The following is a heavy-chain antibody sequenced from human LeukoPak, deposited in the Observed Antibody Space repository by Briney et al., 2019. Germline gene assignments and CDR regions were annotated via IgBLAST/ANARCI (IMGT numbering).Heavy chain of an antibody. J-gene: IGHJ4*02. D-gene: IGHD1-14*01. Sequence: KPGGSLRLSCAASGFTFSSYSMNWVRQAPGKGLEWVSSISSSSSYIYYADSVKGRFTISRDNAKNSLYPQMNSLRAEDTAVYYCARAYREIPHFDYWGQGTLVTVSS. CDR3: ARAYREIPHFDY. V-gene: IGHV3-21*01. CDR1: GFTFSSYS. CDR2: ISSSSSYI.